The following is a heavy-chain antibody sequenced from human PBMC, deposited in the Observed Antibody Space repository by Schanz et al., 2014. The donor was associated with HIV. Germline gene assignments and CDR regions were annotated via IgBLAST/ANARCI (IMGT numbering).Heavy chain of an antibody. Sequence: QVQLVQSGAEVREPGASVKVSCKASGYTFTSYGINWVRQAPGQGLEWMGWINPNSGGTNFAQKFQGRVTLTRDTSITTAYMELTTLRSDDTALYYCAIPSSGWSTFDYWGQGTLVTVSS. CDR2: INPNSGGT. J-gene: IGHJ4*02. CDR1: GYTFTSYG. D-gene: IGHD6-19*01. CDR3: AIPSSGWSTFDY. V-gene: IGHV1-2*02.